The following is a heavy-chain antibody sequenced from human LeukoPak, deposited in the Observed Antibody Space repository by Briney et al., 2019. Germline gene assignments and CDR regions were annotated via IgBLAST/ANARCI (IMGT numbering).Heavy chain of an antibody. Sequence: GGSLRLSCAVSGFRFSDYSMKWVRQAPGKGLEWVSYISSSNNIYYADSVKGRFTISRDNAKNSVWLQMNSLRAEDTAVYYCASVGATNFDYWGQGTLVTVSS. CDR3: ASVGATNFDY. D-gene: IGHD1-26*01. CDR2: ISSSNNI. CDR1: GFRFSDYS. J-gene: IGHJ4*02. V-gene: IGHV3-48*01.